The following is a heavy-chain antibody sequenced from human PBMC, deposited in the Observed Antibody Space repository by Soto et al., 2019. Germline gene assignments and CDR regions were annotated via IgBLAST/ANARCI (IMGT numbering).Heavy chain of an antibody. V-gene: IGHV3-21*01. CDR3: AREKEDEGSSSLRVYYGVDV. CDR2: ISSRSDYI. Sequence: VGSLRLSCVASGFTLSSYRMTWVRQGPGKGLEWVSSISSRSDYIHYTDSVKGRFTISRDNAKNLLYLQMNSLRAEDAAVYYCAREKEDEGSSSLRVYYGVDVWGQGTTVTVSS. J-gene: IGHJ6*02. CDR1: GFTLSSYR. D-gene: IGHD6-6*01.